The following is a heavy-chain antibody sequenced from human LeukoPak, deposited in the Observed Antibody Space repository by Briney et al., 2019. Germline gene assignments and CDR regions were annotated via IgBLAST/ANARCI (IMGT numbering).Heavy chain of an antibody. CDR2: IYNSGST. CDR3: ARDIALGSSGAFDI. D-gene: IGHD6-6*01. J-gene: IGHJ3*02. CDR1: SGAMSSYY. V-gene: IGHV4-4*07. Sequence: SETLSLTCTVSSGAMSSYYWSWIRQPAGKGLEWIGRIYNSGSTNYNPSLKSRVTMLVDTSKNQFSLKLSSVTAADTAVYYCARDIALGSSGAFDIWGQGTMVTVSS.